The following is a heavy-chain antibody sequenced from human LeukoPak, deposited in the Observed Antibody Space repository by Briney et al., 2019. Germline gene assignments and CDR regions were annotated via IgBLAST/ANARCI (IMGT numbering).Heavy chain of an antibody. CDR3: AKSGGYGLIDY. J-gene: IGHJ4*02. CDR1: GASVSGSAYY. Sequence: PSETLSLTCTVSGASVSGSAYYRGWIRQPPGKGLEWIGNIYYSGSTYYNESLESRVTISIDTYKKQFSQMLSSVTAADTAMYYCAKSGGYGLIDYWGQGTLVTVSS. CDR2: IYYSGST. V-gene: IGHV4-39*01. D-gene: IGHD1-26*01.